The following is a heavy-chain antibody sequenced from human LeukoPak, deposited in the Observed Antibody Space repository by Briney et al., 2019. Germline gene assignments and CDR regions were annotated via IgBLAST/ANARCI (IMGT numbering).Heavy chain of an antibody. Sequence: GGSLRLSCAAYGFTFSSYWMHWVRQAPGKGLVWVSRINSDGSSTSYADSVKGRFPISKDNAKNTLYLQMNNLRAEDTAVYYCARDFHRGYYFDYWGQGTLVTVSP. CDR2: INSDGSST. CDR3: ARDFHRGYYFDY. J-gene: IGHJ4*02. D-gene: IGHD2/OR15-2a*01. V-gene: IGHV3-74*01. CDR1: GFTFSSYW.